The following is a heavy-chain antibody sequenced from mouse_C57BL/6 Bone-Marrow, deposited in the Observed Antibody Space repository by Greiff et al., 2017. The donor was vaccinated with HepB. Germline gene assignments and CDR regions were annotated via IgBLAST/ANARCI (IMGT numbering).Heavy chain of an antibody. CDR2: ISSGGDYI. J-gene: IGHJ3*01. CDR1: GFTFSSYA. Sequence: EVMLVESGEGLVKPGGSLKLSCAASGFTFSSYAMSWVRQTPEKRLEWVAYISSGGDYIYYADTVKGRFTISRDNARNTLYLQMSRLKSEDTAMYYCTRGGLWFAYWGQGTLVTVSA. V-gene: IGHV5-9-1*02. CDR3: TRGGLWFAY.